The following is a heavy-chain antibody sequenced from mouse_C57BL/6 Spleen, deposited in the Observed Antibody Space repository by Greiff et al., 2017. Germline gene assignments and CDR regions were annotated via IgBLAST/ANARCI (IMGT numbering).Heavy chain of an antibody. V-gene: IGHV3-1*01. CDR1: GYSITSGYD. CDR3: ARGAYSNYGPWFAY. Sequence: EVKLMESGPGMVKPSQSLSLTCTVTGYSITSGYDWHWIRHFPGNKLEWMGYIRYSGSTNYNPSLKSRISLTHDTSKNHFFLKLNSVTTEDTATYYGARGAYSNYGPWFAYWGQGTRVTVSA. CDR2: IRYSGST. J-gene: IGHJ3*01. D-gene: IGHD2-5*01.